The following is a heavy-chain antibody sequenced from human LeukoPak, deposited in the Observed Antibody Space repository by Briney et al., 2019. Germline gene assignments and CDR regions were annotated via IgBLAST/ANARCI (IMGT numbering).Heavy chain of an antibody. D-gene: IGHD3-22*01. Sequence: ASVKVSCKASGYIFPTYAITWVRQATGQGLEWMGGISAFNGNANYAQKFQGRVTLTTDTSTRTAYMELRSLRSDDTAVYFCAREFKPPGMSMIADFYGMDVWGQGTTVTVCS. CDR3: AREFKPPGMSMIADFYGMDV. J-gene: IGHJ6*02. CDR1: GYIFPTYA. CDR2: ISAFNGNA. V-gene: IGHV1-18*01.